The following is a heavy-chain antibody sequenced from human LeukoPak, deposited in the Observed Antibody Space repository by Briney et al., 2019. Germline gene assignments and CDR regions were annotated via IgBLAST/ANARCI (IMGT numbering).Heavy chain of an antibody. CDR3: VRYGRRANDQPFDV. V-gene: IGHV3-7*01. CDR2: IDEDGSET. J-gene: IGHJ3*01. CDR1: GFTLSDYY. Sequence: AGGSLRLSCAASGFTLSDYYMGWIRQAPGKGLEWVASIDEDGSETNYVDSVTGRFTVSRDHAKNSLFLQMNSLRAEDTAVYYCVRYGRRANDQPFDVWGQGTMVTVSS. D-gene: IGHD1-1*01.